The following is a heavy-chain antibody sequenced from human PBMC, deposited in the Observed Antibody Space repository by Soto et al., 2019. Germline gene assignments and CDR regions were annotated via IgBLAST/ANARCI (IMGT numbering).Heavy chain of an antibody. Sequence: PSETLSLTCTVSGGSIRSYYWSWIRQPPGKGLEWIGNIYYSGSTNYNPSLKSRVTISVDTSKNQFSLKLSSVTAADTAVYYCETTYGDCFDYWGQGTLVTVSS. CDR3: ETTYGDCFDY. CDR2: IYYSGST. J-gene: IGHJ4*02. V-gene: IGHV4-59*01. CDR1: GGSIRSYY. D-gene: IGHD4-17*01.